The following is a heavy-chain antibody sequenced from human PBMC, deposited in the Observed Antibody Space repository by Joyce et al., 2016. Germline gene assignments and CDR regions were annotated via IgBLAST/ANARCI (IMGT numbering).Heavy chain of an antibody. CDR2: ISSRGGST. CDR3: AKDQDYGDYSVDY. CDR1: RFAFSSYA. D-gene: IGHD4-17*01. Sequence: EVQLLESGGGLVQPGGSLRLSCAASRFAFSSYAMSWVRQAPGKGLECGSTISSRGGSTYYADSVKGRFTISRDNSENTLYLQMNSLRAGDTAVYYCAKDQDYGDYSVDYWGQGTLVTVSS. J-gene: IGHJ4*02. V-gene: IGHV3-23*01.